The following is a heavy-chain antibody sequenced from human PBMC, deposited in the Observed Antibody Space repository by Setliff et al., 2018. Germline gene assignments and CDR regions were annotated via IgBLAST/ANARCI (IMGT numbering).Heavy chain of an antibody. CDR3: AREGRYCSGDTCYFSHLYYFDY. CDR2: IFHSGST. CDR1: GYSISSGYY. D-gene: IGHD2-15*01. V-gene: IGHV4-38-2*02. J-gene: IGHJ4*02. Sequence: TSETLSLTCTVSGYSISSGYYWGWIRQPPGKGLEWIGSIFHSGSTFYSPSLKRRVTISEDMSKNQFFLKLSSVTAADTAVYYCAREGRYCSGDTCYFSHLYYFDYWGQGTLVTVSS.